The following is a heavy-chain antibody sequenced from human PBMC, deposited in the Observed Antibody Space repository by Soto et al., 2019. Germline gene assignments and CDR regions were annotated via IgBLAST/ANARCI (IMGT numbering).Heavy chain of an antibody. CDR3: ARGRKFGYCSGGSCPVRHWFDP. J-gene: IGHJ5*02. V-gene: IGHV4-34*01. Sequence: SETLSLTCAVYGGYFSGYYWSWIRQPPGKGLEWIGEINHSGSTNYNPSLKSRVTISVDTSKNQFSLKLSSVTAADTAVYYCARGRKFGYCSGGSCPVRHWFDPWGQGTLVTVSS. CDR2: INHSGST. CDR1: GGYFSGYY. D-gene: IGHD2-15*01.